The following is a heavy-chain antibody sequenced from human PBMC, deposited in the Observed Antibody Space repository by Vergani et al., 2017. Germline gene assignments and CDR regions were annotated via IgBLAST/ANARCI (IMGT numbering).Heavy chain of an antibody. CDR3: SRGRGYSFGYSDY. CDR2: IGNKAYGGTT. Sequence: VQLVESGGGLVPPGRSLRLPRAASGFSFGDYAMTWVRQAPGKGLEWVAFIGNKAYGGTTEYAASVKGRFTISRDDSKRLAYLQLSGLKTEDTAVYFCSRGRGYSFGYSDYWGQGTLVTVSS. V-gene: IGHV3-49*04. CDR1: GFSFGDYA. J-gene: IGHJ4*02. D-gene: IGHD5-18*01.